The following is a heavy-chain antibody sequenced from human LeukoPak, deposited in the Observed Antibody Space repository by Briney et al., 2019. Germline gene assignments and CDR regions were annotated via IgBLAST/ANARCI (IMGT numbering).Heavy chain of an antibody. D-gene: IGHD3-10*01. V-gene: IGHV3-20*04. Sequence: GGSLTLSCAASGFTFDDYAMTWVRQSPGKGLEWVSRINWNGGSTGYADSVKGRFTISRDNAKNSLYLQMNSLRAEDTALYYCARNNTMGSGHLDYWGQGTLVTVSS. CDR1: GFTFDDYA. CDR2: INWNGGST. CDR3: ARNNTMGSGHLDY. J-gene: IGHJ4*02.